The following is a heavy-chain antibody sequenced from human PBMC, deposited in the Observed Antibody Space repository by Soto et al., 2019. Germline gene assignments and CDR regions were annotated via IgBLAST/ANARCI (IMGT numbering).Heavy chain of an antibody. J-gene: IGHJ4*02. CDR1: GLTFGTYA. D-gene: IGHD5-18*01. CDR3: TGTVRGWIQLWGFDY. CDR2: SGSKAYGGAT. Sequence: GGSLRLSCTASGLTFGTYAMSWVREAQGKGLEWVGFSGSKAYGGATEYAASVKGRFTISRDDSKSIVYLQMNSLRAEDTAVYYCTGTVRGWIQLWGFDYWGQGTLVTVSS. V-gene: IGHV3-49*04.